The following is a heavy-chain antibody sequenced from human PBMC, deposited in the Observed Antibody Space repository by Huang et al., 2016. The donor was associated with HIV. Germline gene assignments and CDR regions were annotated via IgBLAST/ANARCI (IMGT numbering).Heavy chain of an antibody. CDR3: ARGKFDILTGWDDTYYFDH. Sequence: EIHLVESGGGLVQPGGSLRLSCVVSGFTFNVYSMEWVRQAPGKGLEWLSPLSIIRGSTHYADSVKGRFTISRYIAKNSLYLQRNRLRPEDTAVYYCARGKFDILTGWDDTYYFDHWGQGTLVTVSS. J-gene: IGHJ4*02. CDR2: LSIIRGST. V-gene: IGHV3-48*01. D-gene: IGHD3-9*01. CDR1: GFTFNVYS.